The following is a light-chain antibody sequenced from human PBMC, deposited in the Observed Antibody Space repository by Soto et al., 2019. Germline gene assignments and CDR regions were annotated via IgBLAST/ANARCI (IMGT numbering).Light chain of an antibody. CDR1: QSVSSSY. CDR3: EQYVSSPRT. CDR2: GAS. J-gene: IGKJ1*01. V-gene: IGKV3-20*01. Sequence: EIVLTQSPGTLSLSPGERATLSCRASQSVSSSYLAWYQQKPGQAPRLLIYGASSRATGIPDRFSGSGSGTDFTRTISRREPEDFAVYYCEQYVSSPRTFGQGTKMEIK.